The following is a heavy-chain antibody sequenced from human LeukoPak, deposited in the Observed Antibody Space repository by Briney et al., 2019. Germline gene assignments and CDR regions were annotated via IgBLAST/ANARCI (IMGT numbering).Heavy chain of an antibody. Sequence: PGGSLRLSCAASGFTVSTNYMSWVRQAQGKGLEWVSVIYGGVNTVYADSVQGRFTISRDNSENTLYLQMNSLRAEDTAVYYCAKSPKTGFLFDYWGKGTLVTVSS. V-gene: IGHV3-66*01. CDR1: GFTVSTNY. CDR2: IYGGVNT. D-gene: IGHD1-1*01. J-gene: IGHJ4*02. CDR3: AKSPKTGFLFDY.